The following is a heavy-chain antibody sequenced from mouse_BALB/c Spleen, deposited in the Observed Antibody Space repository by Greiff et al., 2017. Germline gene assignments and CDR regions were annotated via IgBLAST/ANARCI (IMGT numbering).Heavy chain of an antibody. CDR3: VRKDYGNSMDY. CDR1: GFTFSDYY. Sequence: EVKVVESGGGLVKPGGSLKLSCAASGFTFSDYYMYWVRQTPEKRLEWVATISDGGSYTYYPDSVKGRFTISRDNAKNNLYLQMSSLKSEDTAMYYCVRKDYGNSMDYWGQGTSVTVSS. J-gene: IGHJ4*01. CDR2: ISDGGSYT. D-gene: IGHD2-1*01. V-gene: IGHV5-4*02.